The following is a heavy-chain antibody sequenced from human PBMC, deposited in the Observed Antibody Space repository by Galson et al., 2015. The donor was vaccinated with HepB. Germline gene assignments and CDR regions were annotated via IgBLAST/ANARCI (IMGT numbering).Heavy chain of an antibody. V-gene: IGHV3-23*01. CDR1: GFTFSSYA. CDR3: AKTVEMATIPRYLQH. D-gene: IGHD5-24*01. CDR2: VSSSGDNT. Sequence: SLRLSCAASGFTFSSYAMSRVRQAPGRGLERVSGVSSSGDNTYYAASVKGRFTSSRDNSKSTLYLQMNSLRVEDMAVYYCAKTVEMATIPRYLQHWGQGTLITVSS. J-gene: IGHJ1*01.